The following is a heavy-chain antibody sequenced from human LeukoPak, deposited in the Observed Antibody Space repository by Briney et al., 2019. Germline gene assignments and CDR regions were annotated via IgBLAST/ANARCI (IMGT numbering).Heavy chain of an antibody. CDR3: AKDRGYCSSTSCFRLDY. CDR2: ISCDGSNK. V-gene: IGHV3-30*18. D-gene: IGHD2-2*01. CDR1: GFTFSSYG. J-gene: IGHJ4*02. Sequence: GGSLGLSCAASGFTFSSYGMHWVRQAPGKGLEWVAVISCDGSNKYYADSVKGRFTISRDNSKNTLYLQMNSLRAEDTAVYYCAKDRGYCSSTSCFRLDYWGQGTLVTVSS.